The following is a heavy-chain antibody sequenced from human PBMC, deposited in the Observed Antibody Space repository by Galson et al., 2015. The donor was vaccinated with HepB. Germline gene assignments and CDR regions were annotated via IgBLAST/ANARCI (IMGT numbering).Heavy chain of an antibody. CDR3: ARYRYLHRRLKAASGPVPY. D-gene: IGHD3-16*02. V-gene: IGHV1-18*01. CDR1: GYTFTNYG. Sequence: SVKVSCKASGYTFTNYGISWVRQAPGQGLEWMGWISAYNGNTNYAQKLQGGVTMTTDTSTSTAYLELTSLRSDDTAVYYCARYRYLHRRLKAASGPVPYWGQGTMVTVSS. CDR2: ISAYNGNT. J-gene: IGHJ4*01.